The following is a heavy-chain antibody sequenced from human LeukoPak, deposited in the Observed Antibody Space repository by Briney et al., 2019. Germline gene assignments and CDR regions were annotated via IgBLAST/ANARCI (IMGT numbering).Heavy chain of an antibody. Sequence: GGSLRLSCAASGFTFSSYWMHWVRQAPGKGLVWVSRINSDGSSTSYADSVKGRFTIPRDNAKNTLYLQMNSLRAEDTAVYYCAREGVWRQQLVDYYYGMDVWGQGTTVTVS. J-gene: IGHJ6*02. CDR2: INSDGSST. CDR1: GFTFSSYW. V-gene: IGHV3-74*01. D-gene: IGHD6-13*01. CDR3: AREGVWRQQLVDYYYGMDV.